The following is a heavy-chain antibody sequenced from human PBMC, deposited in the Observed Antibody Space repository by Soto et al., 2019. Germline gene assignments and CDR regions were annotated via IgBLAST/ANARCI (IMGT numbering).Heavy chain of an antibody. CDR2: ISYDGSNK. D-gene: IGHD3-22*01. CDR1: GFTFSSYG. J-gene: IGHJ4*02. Sequence: GGSLGLSCAASGFTFSSYGVLWVRQAPGKGLEWVALISYDGSNKYYADSVKGRFTISRDNSKNTLYLQMNSLRAEDTAVYYCAKDTYYHDSSGYYVFDYWGQGTLVTVSS. V-gene: IGHV3-30*18. CDR3: AKDTYYHDSSGYYVFDY.